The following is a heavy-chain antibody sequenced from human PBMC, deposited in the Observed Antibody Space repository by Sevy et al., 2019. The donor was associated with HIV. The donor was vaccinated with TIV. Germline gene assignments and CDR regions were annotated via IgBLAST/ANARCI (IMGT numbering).Heavy chain of an antibody. J-gene: IGHJ4*02. CDR2: ISYDGSKK. D-gene: IGHD3-3*01. Sequence: GGSLRLSCAASGFTFSNYGMHWVRQAPGKGLEWVAVISYDGSKKYYADSVKGRFTISRDNSKNTLYLQMNSLGTEDTAGYYCAKRPSLFYLLDYWGQGTLVTVSS. CDR3: AKRPSLFYLLDY. CDR1: GFTFSNYG. V-gene: IGHV3-30*18.